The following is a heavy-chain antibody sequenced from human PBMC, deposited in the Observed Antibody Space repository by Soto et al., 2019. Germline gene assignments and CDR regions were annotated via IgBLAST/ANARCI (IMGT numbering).Heavy chain of an antibody. CDR3: ARLPYYYGSGSYYPAFDY. D-gene: IGHD3-10*01. J-gene: IGHJ4*02. CDR1: GFTFISYS. Sequence: GESLKISCAASGFTFISYSMNWVLHAPGKGLEWFSSISSSSSYIYDADSVKGRFTISRDNAKNSLYLQMNSLRAEDTAVYYCARLPYYYGSGSYYPAFDYWGQGTLVTVSS. CDR2: ISSSSSYI. V-gene: IGHV3-21*01.